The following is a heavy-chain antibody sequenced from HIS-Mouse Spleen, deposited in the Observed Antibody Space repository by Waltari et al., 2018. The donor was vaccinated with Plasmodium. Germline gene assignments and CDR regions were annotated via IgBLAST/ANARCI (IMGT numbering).Heavy chain of an antibody. V-gene: IGHV4-34*01. D-gene: IGHD3-10*01. Sequence: QVQLQQWGAGRLKPSETLSLTCAVSGGSFSGYYWSWIRQPPRKGLEWIGEINHSGSTNYNPSLKSRVTISVDTSKNQFSLKLSSVTAADTAVYYCARAVGLTMVRGVTPHWFDPWGQGTLVTVSS. CDR1: GGSFSGYY. CDR2: INHSGST. J-gene: IGHJ5*02. CDR3: ARAVGLTMVRGVTPHWFDP.